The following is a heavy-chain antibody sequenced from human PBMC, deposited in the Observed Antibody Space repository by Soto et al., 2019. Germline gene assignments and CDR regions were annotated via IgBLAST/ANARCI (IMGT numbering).Heavy chain of an antibody. CDR2: IYYSVST. J-gene: IGHJ6*03. CDR1: GGSIRSYY. Sequence: QVQLQESGPGLVKPSETLSLTCTVSGGSIRSYYWSWIRQPPGKGLEWIGYIYYSVSTNYNPSLKSRVTISVDTSKNPFALKMSSVTSADTDVDYCAREAIEYGDYGLYRYYMYVWGKGTTVTVSS. D-gene: IGHD4-17*01. V-gene: IGHV4-59*01. CDR3: AREAIEYGDYGLYRYYMYV.